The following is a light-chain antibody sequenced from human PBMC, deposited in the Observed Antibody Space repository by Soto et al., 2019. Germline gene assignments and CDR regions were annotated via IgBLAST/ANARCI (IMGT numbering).Light chain of an antibody. V-gene: IGKV1-5*01. J-gene: IGKJ1*01. Sequence: DIQMTQSPSSLSASVGGRVTITCRASQSISSWLAWYQQTPGKAPKFLIYDASNLESGLPSRFSGSGSGTEFTLTTSSLQPDDFATYYCQQYSSYWTFGQGRKVDIK. CDR3: QQYSSYWT. CDR2: DAS. CDR1: QSISSW.